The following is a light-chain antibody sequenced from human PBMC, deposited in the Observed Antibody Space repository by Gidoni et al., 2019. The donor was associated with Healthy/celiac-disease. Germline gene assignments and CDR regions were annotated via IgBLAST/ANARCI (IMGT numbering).Light chain of an antibody. CDR1: QSISSW. J-gene: IGKJ1*01. CDR2: KAS. CDR3: QQYDSYSLT. Sequence: DIQMTQSPPTLSASVGARVTLPCRASQSISSWLAWYQQKPGNAPKRLIYKASSLESGVPSRFSGSGSGTEFTLTISSLQPDDFATYYCQQYDSYSLTFGQGTKGESK. V-gene: IGKV1-5*03.